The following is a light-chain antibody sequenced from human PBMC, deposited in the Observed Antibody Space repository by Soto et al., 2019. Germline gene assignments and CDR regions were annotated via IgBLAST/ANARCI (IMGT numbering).Light chain of an antibody. J-gene: IGKJ5*01. V-gene: IGKV3-11*01. CDR3: QQRSNWPPLYT. CDR2: DVS. Sequence: EIVLTQSPATLSLSPGERATLSCRASQSVSSYLAWYQRKPGQAPRLLIYDVSSRATGIPARFSGSGSGTDFTLTISSLESEDFAVYYCQQRSNWPPLYTFGQGTRLEIK. CDR1: QSVSSY.